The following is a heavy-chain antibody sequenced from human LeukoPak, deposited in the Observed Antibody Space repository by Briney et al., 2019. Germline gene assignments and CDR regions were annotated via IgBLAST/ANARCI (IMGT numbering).Heavy chain of an antibody. Sequence: GGSLRLSCAASGFSFSIYAMSWVRQAPGKGLEWVSTISGSGGSTYYADAVKGRFTISKGNSKSTLYLQMTSLRDDDTAVYYCAKPLSSVTPGYWGQGTLVTVSS. D-gene: IGHD4-17*01. V-gene: IGHV3-23*01. CDR2: ISGSGGST. CDR3: AKPLSSVTPGY. CDR1: GFSFSIYA. J-gene: IGHJ4*02.